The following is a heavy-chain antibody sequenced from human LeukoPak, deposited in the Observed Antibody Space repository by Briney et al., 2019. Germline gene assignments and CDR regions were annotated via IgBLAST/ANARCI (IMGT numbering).Heavy chain of an antibody. D-gene: IGHD6-19*01. CDR3: ARDPYSSGWYPYYFDY. V-gene: IGHV3-48*02. CDR1: GFTFSSYS. CDR2: ISSSSTI. J-gene: IGHJ4*02. Sequence: GGSLRLSCAASGFTFSSYSMNWVRQAPGKGLEWVSYISSSSTIYYADSVKGRFTISRDNAKNSLYLQMNSLRDGDTAVYYCARDPYSSGWYPYYFDYWGQGTLVTVSS.